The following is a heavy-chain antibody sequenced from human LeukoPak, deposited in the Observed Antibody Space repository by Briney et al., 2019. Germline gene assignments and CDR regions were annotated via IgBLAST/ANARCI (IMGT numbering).Heavy chain of an antibody. D-gene: IGHD5-18*01. V-gene: IGHV4-31*03. CDR3: ARGGYSYGYFDY. J-gene: IGHJ4*02. CDR2: IYYSGST. Sequence: SETLSLTCTVSGGSISRGGYYWSWIRQHPGKGLEWIGYIYYSGSTYYNPSLKSRVTISVDTSKNQFSLKLSSVTAADTAVYYCARGGYSYGYFDYWGQGTLVPVSS. CDR1: GGSISRGGYY.